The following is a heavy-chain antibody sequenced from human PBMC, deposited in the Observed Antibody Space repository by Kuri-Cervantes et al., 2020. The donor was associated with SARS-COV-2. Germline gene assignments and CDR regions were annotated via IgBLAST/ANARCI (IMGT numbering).Heavy chain of an antibody. D-gene: IGHD3-3*01. CDR3: MRDTPPLEWLYTGMDV. Sequence: TLSLTCTVSGAAISSGGYYWGWIRQHPEKGLEWIGYIYYNGNTYYNPSLESRLTITLDTSKNQFSLKLTSVTAADTAVYHCMRDTPPLEWLYTGMDVWGQGTTVTVSS. J-gene: IGHJ6*02. CDR2: IYYNGNT. CDR1: GAAISSGGYY. V-gene: IGHV4-31*03.